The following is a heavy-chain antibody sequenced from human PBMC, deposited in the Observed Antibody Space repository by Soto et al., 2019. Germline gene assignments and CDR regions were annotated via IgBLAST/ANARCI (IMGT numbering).Heavy chain of an antibody. V-gene: IGHV1-3*01. D-gene: IGHD1-26*01. CDR3: ASRALYSGSPSYYYYGMDV. J-gene: IGHJ6*02. Sequence: ASVKVSCKASGYTFTSYAIHWVRQAPGQRLEWMGWINAGNGNTKYSQKFQGRVTITRDTSASTAYMELSSLRSEDTAVYYCASRALYSGSPSYYYYGMDVWGQGTTVTVSS. CDR2: INAGNGNT. CDR1: GYTFTSYA.